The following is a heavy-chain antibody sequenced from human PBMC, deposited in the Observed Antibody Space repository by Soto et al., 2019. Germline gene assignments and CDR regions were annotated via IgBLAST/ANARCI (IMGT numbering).Heavy chain of an antibody. V-gene: IGHV4-38-2*01. D-gene: IGHD1-26*01. Sequence: PSETLSLTCAVSGYSISSGYYWGWIRQPPGKGLEWIGSIYHSGSTYYNPSLKSRVTISLDTSRNQFSLKLSSVTATDTAVYFRARGTGQSGSDCYFDYWGQGTLVTVSS. CDR3: ARGTGQSGSDCYFDY. J-gene: IGHJ4*02. CDR1: GYSISSGYY. CDR2: IYHSGST.